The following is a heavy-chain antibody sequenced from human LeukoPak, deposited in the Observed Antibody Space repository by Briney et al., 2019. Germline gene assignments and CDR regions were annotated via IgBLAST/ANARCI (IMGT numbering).Heavy chain of an antibody. CDR1: GGSITSNY. CDR3: ARQLRGAYYHFDY. D-gene: IGHD1-26*01. CDR2: IFYTGST. Sequence: MPSETLSLTCTVSGGSITSNYWSWIRQPPGKGLEWIGYIFYTGSTNYNPSLKSRVTISVDTSKNQFSLNLSSVTAADTAIYYCARQLRGAYYHFDYWGQGTLVTASS. J-gene: IGHJ4*02. V-gene: IGHV4-59*08.